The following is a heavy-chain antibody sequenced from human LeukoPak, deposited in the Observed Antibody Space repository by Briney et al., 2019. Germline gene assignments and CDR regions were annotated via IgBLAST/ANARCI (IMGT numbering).Heavy chain of an antibody. D-gene: IGHD2-2*01. CDR3: AKDGGSVVPADTFDY. CDR2: ISGSGGST. J-gene: IGHJ4*02. Sequence: GGTLRLSCAASGFTFSSYDMSWVRQAPGKGLEWVSAISGSGGSTYYADSVKGRFTISRDNSKNTLYLQMNSLRAEDTAVYYCAKDGGSVVPADTFDYWGQGTLVTVSS. V-gene: IGHV3-23*01. CDR1: GFTFSSYD.